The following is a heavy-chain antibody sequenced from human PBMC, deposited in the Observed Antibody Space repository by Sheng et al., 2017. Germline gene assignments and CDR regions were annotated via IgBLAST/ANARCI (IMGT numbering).Heavy chain of an antibody. CDR3: TTDQVGFGMDV. CDR2: IKSETDGGTT. CDR1: GFTFSNAW. V-gene: IGHV3-15*01. D-gene: IGHD1-26*01. J-gene: IGHJ6*02. Sequence: EVQLVESGGGLVKPGGSLRLSCAASGFTFSNAWMSWVRQAPGKGLEWVGRIKSETDGGTTDYAAPLKGRFTISRDNSKDMLFLQMNSLKTEDSAVYYCTTDQVGFGMDVWGRGTTVIVSS.